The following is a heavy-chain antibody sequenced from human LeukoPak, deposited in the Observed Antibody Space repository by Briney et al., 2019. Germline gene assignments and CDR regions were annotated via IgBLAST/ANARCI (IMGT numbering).Heavy chain of an antibody. D-gene: IGHD2-2*01. V-gene: IGHV3-23*01. CDR2: ISGSGGST. CDR1: GSTFSSYA. CDR3: AKSVGRYCSSTSCSAFDY. Sequence: PGGSLRLSCAASGSTFSSYAMSWVRQAPGKGLEWVSGISGSGGSTYYADSVKGRFTISRDNSKNTLYLQMNSLRAEDTAVYYCAKSVGRYCSSTSCSAFDYWGQGTLVTVSS. J-gene: IGHJ4*02.